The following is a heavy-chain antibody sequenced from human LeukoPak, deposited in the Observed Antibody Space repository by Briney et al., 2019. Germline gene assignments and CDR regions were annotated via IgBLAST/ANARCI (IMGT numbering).Heavy chain of an antibody. CDR1: GYTFTDYY. V-gene: IGHV1-69*04. Sequence: ASVKVSCKASGYTFTDYYMHWVRQAPGQGLEWMGRIIPILGIANYAQKFQGRVTITADKSTSTAYMELSSLRSEDTAVYYCAGAARVDTAMVTGPDYWGQGTLVTVSS. CDR3: AGAARVDTAMVTGPDY. CDR2: IIPILGIA. J-gene: IGHJ4*02. D-gene: IGHD5-18*01.